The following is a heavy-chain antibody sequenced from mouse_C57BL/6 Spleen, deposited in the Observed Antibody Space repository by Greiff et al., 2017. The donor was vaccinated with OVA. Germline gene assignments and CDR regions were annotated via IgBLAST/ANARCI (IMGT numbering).Heavy chain of an antibody. Sequence: EVKLMESGGGLVQPGGSLKLSCAASGFTFSDYYMYWVRQTPEKRLEWVAYISNGGGSTYYPDTVKGRFTISRDNAKNTLYLQMSRLKSEDTAMYYCARSYDYDHYAMDYWGQGTSVTVSS. CDR2: ISNGGGST. V-gene: IGHV5-12*01. CDR3: ARSYDYDHYAMDY. D-gene: IGHD2-4*01. J-gene: IGHJ4*01. CDR1: GFTFSDYY.